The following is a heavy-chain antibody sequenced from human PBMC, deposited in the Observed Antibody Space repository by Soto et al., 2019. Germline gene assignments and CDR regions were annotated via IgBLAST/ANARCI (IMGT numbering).Heavy chain of an antibody. D-gene: IGHD6-19*01. V-gene: IGHV4-39*01. J-gene: IGHJ3*02. Sequence: QLQLQESGPGLVKPSETLSLTCTVSGGSISSSSYYWGWIRQPPGKGLEWIGSIYYSGSTYYNPSLKSRVTISVDTSKNQFSLKLSSVTAADTAVYYCARHPRMAVAGYDAFDIWGQGTMVTVSS. CDR3: ARHPRMAVAGYDAFDI. CDR1: GGSISSSSYY. CDR2: IYYSGST.